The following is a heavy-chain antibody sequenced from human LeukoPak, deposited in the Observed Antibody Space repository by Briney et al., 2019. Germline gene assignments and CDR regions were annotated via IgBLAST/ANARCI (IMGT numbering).Heavy chain of an antibody. V-gene: IGHV4-39*07. Sequence: PSETLSLTCTVSGGSIISSGHYWDWIRQPAGKGLEWIGSISYSGSTYYNPSLKSRVTISIDTSKNQFSLKLSSVTAADTAVYFCARAKRGYNYGPLDFWGQGTLVTVSS. CDR2: ISYSGST. CDR3: ARAKRGYNYGPLDF. CDR1: GGSIISSGHY. D-gene: IGHD5-18*01. J-gene: IGHJ4*02.